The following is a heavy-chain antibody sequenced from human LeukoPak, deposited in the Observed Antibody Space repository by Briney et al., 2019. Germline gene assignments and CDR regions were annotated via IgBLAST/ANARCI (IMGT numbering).Heavy chain of an antibody. Sequence: GGSLRLSCAASGFTFSSYSMNWVRQAPGKGLGWVSYISIGSSTRYYADSVKGRFTISRDNAKNSLYLQMNSLRDEDTAVYYCARAMDGWFDPWGQGTLVTVSS. D-gene: IGHD3/OR15-3a*01. CDR3: ARAMDGWFDP. J-gene: IGHJ5*02. CDR1: GFTFSSYS. V-gene: IGHV3-48*02. CDR2: ISIGSSTR.